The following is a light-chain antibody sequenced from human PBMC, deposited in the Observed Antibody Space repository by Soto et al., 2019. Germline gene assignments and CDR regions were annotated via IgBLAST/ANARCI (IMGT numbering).Light chain of an antibody. J-gene: IGKJ2*01. CDR2: GAS. CDR1: QSVSSSY. Sequence: EIVLTQSPGPLSLSPGERATLSCRASQSVSSSYLAWYQQKPGQAPRFLIYGASSRATGIPDRFSGSGSGTDFTLTISRLEPEDFAVYYCQQYGSSLYTFGQGTKLEIK. V-gene: IGKV3-20*01. CDR3: QQYGSSLYT.